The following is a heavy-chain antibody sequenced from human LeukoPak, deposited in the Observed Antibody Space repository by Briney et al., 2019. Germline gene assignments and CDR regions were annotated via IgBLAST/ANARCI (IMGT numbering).Heavy chain of an antibody. CDR3: ARDRIVLLSALYFVY. Sequence: AGTLTLSCVASGVTFSSYWMSWVRQTPGQGLEWVGNMKQDGREKYYMDSMKGRFNIARDYAKNSLFRQMSGLGDEVTAVYLCARDRIVLLSALYFVYWGEGNLVTVSS. V-gene: IGHV3-7*01. J-gene: IGHJ4*02. CDR1: GVTFSSYW. D-gene: IGHD3-10*01. CDR2: MKQDGREK.